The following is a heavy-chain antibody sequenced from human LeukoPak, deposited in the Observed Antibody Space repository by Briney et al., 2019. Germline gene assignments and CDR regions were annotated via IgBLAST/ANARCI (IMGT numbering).Heavy chain of an antibody. Sequence: GGSLRLSCAASGFTFDDYAMHWVRQAPGKGLEWVSGISWNSGSIGYADSVKGRFTISRDNAKNSLYLQMNSLRAEDTALYYCAKDIPIAGLWGAFDIWGQGTMVTVSS. CDR3: AKDIPIAGLWGAFDI. V-gene: IGHV3-9*01. CDR1: GFTFDDYA. J-gene: IGHJ3*02. D-gene: IGHD5-18*01. CDR2: ISWNSGSI.